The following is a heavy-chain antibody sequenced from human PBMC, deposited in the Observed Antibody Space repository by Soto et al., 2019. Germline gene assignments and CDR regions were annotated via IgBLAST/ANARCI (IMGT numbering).Heavy chain of an antibody. V-gene: IGHV3-30*18. Sequence: GGSLRLSCAASGFTFSSYGMHWVRQAPGKGLEWVAVISYDGSNKNYADSVKGGFTISRDNSKNTLYLQMNSLRAEDTAVYYCAKDLLDEYYDSSGPLFDYWGQGTLVTVSS. CDR3: AKDLLDEYYDSSGPLFDY. D-gene: IGHD3-22*01. CDR2: ISYDGSNK. CDR1: GFTFSSYG. J-gene: IGHJ4*02.